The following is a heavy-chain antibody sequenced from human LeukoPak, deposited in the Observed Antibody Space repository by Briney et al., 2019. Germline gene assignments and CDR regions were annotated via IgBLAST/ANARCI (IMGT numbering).Heavy chain of an antibody. Sequence: GGSRRPSCAASGFTFSNFWMSWVRQAPGRGLEWVANTRQDGSEKYYVDSVKGRFTISRDNAKNSLYLQMNSLRAEDTAVYYCARELAGHYYGSGSSFDYWGQGTLVTVSS. CDR2: TRQDGSEK. J-gene: IGHJ4*02. CDR3: ARELAGHYYGSGSSFDY. V-gene: IGHV3-7*01. CDR1: GFTFSNFW. D-gene: IGHD3-10*01.